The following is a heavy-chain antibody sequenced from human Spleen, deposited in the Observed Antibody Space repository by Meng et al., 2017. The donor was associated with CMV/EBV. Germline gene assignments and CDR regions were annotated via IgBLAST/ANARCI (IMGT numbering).Heavy chain of an antibody. J-gene: IGHJ4*02. CDR3: AKDQLLFGGPNAYFDD. CDR2: IRHDGSNK. Sequence: GESLKISCAASGFTFSNYSMNWVRQAPGKGLEWVAFIRHDGSNKFYGDSVKGRFTISRDNSKNTLYLQMNSLRAEETAIYYCAKDQLLFGGPNAYFDDWGQGTLVTVS. CDR1: GFTFSNYS. D-gene: IGHD3-16*01. V-gene: IGHV3-30*02.